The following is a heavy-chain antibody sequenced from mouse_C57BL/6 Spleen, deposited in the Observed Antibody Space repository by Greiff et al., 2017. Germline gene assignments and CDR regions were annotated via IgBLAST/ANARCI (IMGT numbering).Heavy chain of an antibody. CDR2: IDPENGDT. V-gene: IGHV14-4*01. J-gene: IGHJ2*01. CDR1: GFNIKDDY. CDR3: TTRGLRRGCDY. Sequence: VQLQQSGAELVRPGASVKLSCTASGFNIKDDYMHWVKQRPEQGLEWIGWIDPENGDTEYASKFQGKATITADTSSNTAYLQLSSLTSEDTAVYYCTTRGLRRGCDYWGEGTTLTVSS. D-gene: IGHD2-4*01.